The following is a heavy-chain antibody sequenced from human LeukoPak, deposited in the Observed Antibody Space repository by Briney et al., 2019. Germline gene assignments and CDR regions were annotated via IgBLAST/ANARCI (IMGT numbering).Heavy chain of an antibody. V-gene: IGHV4-59*08. J-gene: IGHJ4*02. Sequence: SETLSLTCTVSGGSISSYYWSWIRQPPGKGLEWTGYIYYSGSTNYNPSLKSRVTISVDTSKNQFSLKLSSVTAADTAVYYCARSWFLGDGFDYWGQGTLVTVSS. CDR3: ARSWFLGDGFDY. CDR1: GGSISSYY. CDR2: IYYSGST. D-gene: IGHD5-24*01.